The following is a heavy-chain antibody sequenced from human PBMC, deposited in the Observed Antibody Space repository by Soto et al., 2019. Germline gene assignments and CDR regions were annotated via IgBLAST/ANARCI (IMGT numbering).Heavy chain of an antibody. D-gene: IGHD2-2*02. J-gene: IGHJ3*02. V-gene: IGHV3-53*01. CDR2: IYSGGST. CDR1: GFTVSSNY. CDR3: ASRTHRGYYSSTSCYTDAFDI. Sequence: GGSLRLSCAASGFTVSSNYMSWVRQAPGKGLEWVSVIYSGGSTYYADSVKGRFTISRDNSKNTLYLQMNSLRAEDTAVYYCASRTHRGYYSSTSCYTDAFDIWGQGTMVTVSS.